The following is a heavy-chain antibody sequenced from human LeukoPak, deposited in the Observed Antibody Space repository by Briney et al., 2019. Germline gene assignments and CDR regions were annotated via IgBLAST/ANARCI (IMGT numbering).Heavy chain of an antibody. CDR1: GVTVSSNS. D-gene: IGHD1-7*01. Sequence: GALRLSCTVSGVTVSSNSMSWVRQAPGKGLEWIGGIYYSGSTDYKASLKSRLTISVDTSKNHFSLKLSSVTAADTAVYYCARGEAGALNSWGQGTLVTVSS. CDR2: IYYSGST. V-gene: IGHV4-59*05. CDR3: ARGEAGALNS. J-gene: IGHJ4*02.